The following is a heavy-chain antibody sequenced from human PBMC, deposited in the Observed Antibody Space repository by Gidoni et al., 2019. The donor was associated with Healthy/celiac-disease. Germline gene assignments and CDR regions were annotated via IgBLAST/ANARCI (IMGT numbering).Heavy chain of an antibody. V-gene: IGHV3-66*02. CDR2: IYSGGST. D-gene: IGHD5-18*01. CDR3: ASSKFVDTAMVYYYYGMDV. CDR1: GFTVSSNY. J-gene: IGHJ6*02. Sequence: EVQLVESGGGLVQPGGSLRLSCAASGFTVSSNYMSWVRQAPGKGLEWVSVIYSGGSTYYADSVKGRFTISRDNSKNTLYLQMNSLRAEDTAVYYCASSKFVDTAMVYYYYGMDVWGQGTTVTVSS.